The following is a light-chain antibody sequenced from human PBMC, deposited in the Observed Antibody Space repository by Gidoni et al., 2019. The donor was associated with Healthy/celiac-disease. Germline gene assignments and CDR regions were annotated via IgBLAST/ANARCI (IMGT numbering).Light chain of an antibody. CDR2: DAS. CDR3: QQRSNWPRFT. J-gene: IGKJ3*01. Sequence: EIVLTQSPATLSLSPGERATLSCRASQSVSSYLACYQQQPGQAPRLLIYDASNRATGSPARFSGSGSGTDFTLTISSLEPEDFAVYYCQQRSNWPRFTFGPGTKVDIK. CDR1: QSVSSY. V-gene: IGKV3-11*01.